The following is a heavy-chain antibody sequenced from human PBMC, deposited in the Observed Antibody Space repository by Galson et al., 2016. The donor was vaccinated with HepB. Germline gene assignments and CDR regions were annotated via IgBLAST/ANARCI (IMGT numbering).Heavy chain of an antibody. CDR3: ARAGEHYYDGGYFFDY. J-gene: IGHJ4*02. CDR1: GYTFTTYY. Sequence: SVKVSCKASGYTFTTYYIHWVRQAPGRGLEWMGIINPRGGRTTDAQQFQGRITMTRDTSTSTVYMELSSLRSVDTAVYYCARAGEHYYDGGYFFDYWGQGTLVTVSS. CDR2: INPRGGRT. V-gene: IGHV1-46*01. D-gene: IGHD3-22*01.